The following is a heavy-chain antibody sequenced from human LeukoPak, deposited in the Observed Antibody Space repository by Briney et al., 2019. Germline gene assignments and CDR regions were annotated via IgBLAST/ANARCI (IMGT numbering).Heavy chain of an antibody. V-gene: IGHV1-46*01. D-gene: IGHD4-23*01. CDR1: GYTFTSYY. CDR3: ARGGNYGGNPLEFDY. Sequence: GASVTVSCKTSGYTFTSYYMHWMRQAPGQGLEWVGVINPNGGGTSSAQKFQGRVTMTRDTSTSTAYMELRSLRSDDTAVYYCARGGNYGGNPLEFDYWGQGTLVTVSS. J-gene: IGHJ4*02. CDR2: INPNGGGT.